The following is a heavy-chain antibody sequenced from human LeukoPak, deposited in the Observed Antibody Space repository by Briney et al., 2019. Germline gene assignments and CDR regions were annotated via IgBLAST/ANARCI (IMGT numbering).Heavy chain of an antibody. D-gene: IGHD5-24*01. CDR3: ARERDGRFFDY. CDR1: GLTFRSFW. V-gene: IGHV3-7*01. J-gene: IGHJ4*02. Sequence: PGGSLRLSCAVSGLTFRSFWMSWVRQAPGKGLEWVAIINQDGSEKYFVDSVKGRFTISRDNSKNSLHLQMNTLRAEDTALYYCARERDGRFFDYWGQGTLVTVSS. CDR2: INQDGSEK.